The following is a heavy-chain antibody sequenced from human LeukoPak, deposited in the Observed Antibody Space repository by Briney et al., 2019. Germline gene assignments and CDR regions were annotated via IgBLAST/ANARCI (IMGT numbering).Heavy chain of an antibody. CDR3: AKLGFRDGYSWRYVQD. J-gene: IGHJ1*01. CDR1: GGSISCYY. D-gene: IGHD5-24*01. CDR2: IYNSGRT. Sequence: SETLSLLCTVSGGSISCYYGSWLRQPAGKGLEWIGRIYNSGRTNYNPSLKRRVTMSVDISKNQFSLQLSSVTAADTAVYYCAKLGFRDGYSWRYVQDCGQGTLVTVSS. V-gene: IGHV4-4*07.